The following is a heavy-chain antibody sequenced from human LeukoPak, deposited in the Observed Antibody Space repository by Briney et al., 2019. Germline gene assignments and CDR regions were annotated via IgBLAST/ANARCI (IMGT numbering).Heavy chain of an antibody. D-gene: IGHD3-22*01. CDR2: IHAYNGNT. CDR3: ARDIEYYDSSGTDDAFDI. Sequence: ALVKVSCKASGYIFTTYGISGVRQAPGHGLEGLGWIHAYNGNTNYAQTIQGRVTMTSDTSTSTANMELRSLRSDDTAGYYCARDIEYYDSSGTDDAFDIWGQGTMVTVSS. CDR1: GYIFTTYG. J-gene: IGHJ3*02. V-gene: IGHV1-18*01.